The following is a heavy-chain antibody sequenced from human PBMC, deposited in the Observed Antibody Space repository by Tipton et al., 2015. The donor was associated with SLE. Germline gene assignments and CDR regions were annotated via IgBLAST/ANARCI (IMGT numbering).Heavy chain of an antibody. CDR3: ARDRTMVRLWYFDL. D-gene: IGHD3-10*01. J-gene: IGHJ2*01. Sequence: SLRLSCAASGFTFSSYWMSWVRQAPGKGLEWVANIKQDGSEKYYVDSVKGRFTISRDNAKNSLYLQMNSLRAEDTAVYYCARDRTMVRLWYFDLWGRGTLVTVSS. CDR1: GFTFSSYW. V-gene: IGHV3-7*01. CDR2: IKQDGSEK.